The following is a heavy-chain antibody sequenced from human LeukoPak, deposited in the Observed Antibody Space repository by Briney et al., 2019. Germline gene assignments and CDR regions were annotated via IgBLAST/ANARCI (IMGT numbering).Heavy chain of an antibody. Sequence: GGSLRLSCAASGCTFAGYTMNWVRQAPGKGLEWVSAISGSGGSTYYADSVKGRFTISRDNSKNTLYLQMNSLRAEDTAVYYCAKDKVEGMTTVTLFDYWGQGTLVTVSS. V-gene: IGHV3-23*01. D-gene: IGHD4-17*01. J-gene: IGHJ4*02. CDR2: ISGSGGST. CDR3: AKDKVEGMTTVTLFDY. CDR1: GCTFAGYT.